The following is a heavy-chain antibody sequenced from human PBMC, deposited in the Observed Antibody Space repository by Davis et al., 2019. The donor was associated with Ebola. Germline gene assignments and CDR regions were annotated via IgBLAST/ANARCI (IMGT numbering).Heavy chain of an antibody. CDR3: ARLRPISCTSNSCSHGASDV. CDR1: GDRFSSYM. J-gene: IGHJ3*01. Sequence: GESLKISCQVSGDRFSSYMISWLRQVPGKGLEWMGRIDPSDSNTLYSPSVEDHVTISTDKSINTAYLHWTRLRASDTAVYYCARLRPISCTSNSCSHGASDVWGPGTMVTVSS. CDR2: IDPSDSNT. V-gene: IGHV5-10-1*01. D-gene: IGHD2/OR15-2a*01.